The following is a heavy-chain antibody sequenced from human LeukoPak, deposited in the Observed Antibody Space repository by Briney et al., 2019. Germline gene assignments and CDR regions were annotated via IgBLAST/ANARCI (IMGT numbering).Heavy chain of an antibody. CDR2: IIPIFGTA. J-gene: IGHJ6*02. D-gene: IGHD4-23*01. Sequence: SVKVSCKASGGTFSSYAISWVRQAPGQGLEWMGGIIPIFGTANCAQKFQGRVTITADESTSTAYMELSSLRSEDTAVYYCARADYGGNSWVYYYYGMDVWGQGTTVTVSS. V-gene: IGHV1-69*13. CDR3: ARADYGGNSWVYYYYGMDV. CDR1: GGTFSSYA.